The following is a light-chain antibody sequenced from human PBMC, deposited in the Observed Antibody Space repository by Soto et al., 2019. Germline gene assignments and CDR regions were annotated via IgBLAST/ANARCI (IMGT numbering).Light chain of an antibody. CDR1: QSISTY. CDR3: QQTYVTPRT. Sequence: DIQMTQSPSSLYASVGDRVTITCRANQSISTYLNWYQQKPGKAPKFLIYAASSLQSGVPSRFSGSGSGTGFTLTISDLQPEDFATYYCQQTYVTPRTFGQGTKVDIK. J-gene: IGKJ1*01. V-gene: IGKV1-39*01. CDR2: AAS.